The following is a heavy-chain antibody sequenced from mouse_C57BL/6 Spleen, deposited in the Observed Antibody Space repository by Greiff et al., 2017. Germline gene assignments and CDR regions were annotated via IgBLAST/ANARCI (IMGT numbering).Heavy chain of an antibody. J-gene: IGHJ3*01. CDR2: INPNNGGT. CDR1: GYTFTDYN. V-gene: IGHV1-22*01. D-gene: IGHD2-3*01. Sequence: EVQLQQSGPELVKPGASVKMSCKASGYTFTDYNMHWVKQSHGKSLEWIGYINPNNGGTSYNQKFKGKATLTVNKSSSTAYMELRSLTSEDSAVYYCARVETYGYYGPFAYWGQGTLVTVSA. CDR3: ARVETYGYYGPFAY.